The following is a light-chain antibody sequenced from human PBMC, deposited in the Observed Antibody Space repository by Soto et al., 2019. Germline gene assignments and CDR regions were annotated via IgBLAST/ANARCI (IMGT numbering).Light chain of an antibody. CDR1: SSNIGSNY. CDR3: AAWDDSLSGLV. V-gene: IGLV1-47*01. Sequence: QSVLTQPPSASGTPGQRVTISCSGSSSNIGSNYVYWYQQLPGTAPKLLIYRNNQRPSGVPDRFSGSKSGTSASLAISGLRSEDEAKYYCAAWDDSLSGLVFGGGTKLTVL. J-gene: IGLJ2*01. CDR2: RNN.